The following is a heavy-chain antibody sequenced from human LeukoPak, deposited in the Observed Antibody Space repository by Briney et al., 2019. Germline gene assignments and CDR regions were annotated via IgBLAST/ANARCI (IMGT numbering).Heavy chain of an antibody. CDR2: ISAYNGNT. D-gene: IGHD2-2*01. Sequence: GASVKVSCKASGYTFTSYGISWVRQAPGQGLEWMGWISAYNGNTNYAQKLQGRVTMTTDTSTSTVYMELRSLRSDDTAVYYCARGGIVVVPAATGCSYYYYGMDVWGQGTTVTVSS. V-gene: IGHV1-18*01. CDR3: ARGGIVVVPAATGCSYYYYGMDV. J-gene: IGHJ6*02. CDR1: GYTFTSYG.